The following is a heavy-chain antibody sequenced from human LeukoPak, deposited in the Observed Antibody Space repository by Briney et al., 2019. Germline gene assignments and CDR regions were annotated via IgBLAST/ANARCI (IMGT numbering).Heavy chain of an antibody. CDR1: GGSISSSSYY. CDR2: IYYSGST. Sequence: SETLSLTCTVSGGSISSSSYYWGWIRQPPGKGLEWIGSIYYSGSTYYNPSLKSRVTISVDTSKNQFSLKLSSVTAADTAVYYCARVSQWLVSRGMDVWGQGTTVTVSS. J-gene: IGHJ6*02. CDR3: ARVSQWLVSRGMDV. V-gene: IGHV4-39*01. D-gene: IGHD6-19*01.